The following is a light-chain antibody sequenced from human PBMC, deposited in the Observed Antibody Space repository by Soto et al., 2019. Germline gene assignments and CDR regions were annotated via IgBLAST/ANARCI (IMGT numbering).Light chain of an antibody. CDR2: AAS. V-gene: IGKV1-9*01. CDR1: QGISSY. CDR3: QQLNSYAFT. Sequence: DIQLTQSPSFLSASVGDRVTITCRASQGISSYLAWYQQKPGKAPKLLIYAASTLQSGVPSRFSGSGSGTEFTLTISSLQPEDFATYSCQQLNSYAFTFGPGTKVDIK. J-gene: IGKJ3*01.